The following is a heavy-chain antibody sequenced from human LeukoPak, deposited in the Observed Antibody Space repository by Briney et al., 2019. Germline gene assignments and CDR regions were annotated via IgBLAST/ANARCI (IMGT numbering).Heavy chain of an antibody. CDR3: ARRFGYCSRGSCPNDAFDI. D-gene: IGHD2-15*01. CDR2: IDPSDSYT. Sequence: GESLKISCKGSGYSFTSYWISWVRQMPGKGLEWMGRIDPSDSYTNYSPSFQGHVTISADKSISTAYLQWSSLKASDTAMYYCARRFGYCSRGSCPNDAFDIWGQGTMVTVSS. CDR1: GYSFTSYW. V-gene: IGHV5-10-1*01. J-gene: IGHJ3*02.